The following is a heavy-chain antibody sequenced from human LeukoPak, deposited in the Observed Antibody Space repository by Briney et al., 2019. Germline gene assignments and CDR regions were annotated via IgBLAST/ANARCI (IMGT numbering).Heavy chain of an antibody. CDR3: ARDLLGYNYYYMDV. CDR2: IKQDGSEK. D-gene: IGHD3-16*02. Sequence: GGSLRLSCAASGFTFSSYWMSWVRQAPGKGLEWVANIKQDGSEKYHVDSVKGRFTISRDNAKNSLYLQMNSLRAEDTAVYYCARDLLGYNYYYMDVWGKGTTVTVSS. CDR1: GFTFSSYW. J-gene: IGHJ6*03. V-gene: IGHV3-7*01.